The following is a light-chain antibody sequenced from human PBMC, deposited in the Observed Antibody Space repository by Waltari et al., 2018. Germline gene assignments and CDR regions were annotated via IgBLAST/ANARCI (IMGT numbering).Light chain of an antibody. J-gene: IGLJ2*01. CDR3: SSYTNRDTHVI. Sequence: QSTLTQPASVSGSPEQSITISCTGTNSDVGGYNYVSWYQQLPGKAPTLMIYDVNKWPSGGSNRCSGSKSGNPASLTISGLQAEDEADYYCSSYTNRDTHVIFGGGTKLTVL. CDR2: DVN. CDR1: NSDVGGYNY. V-gene: IGLV2-14*03.